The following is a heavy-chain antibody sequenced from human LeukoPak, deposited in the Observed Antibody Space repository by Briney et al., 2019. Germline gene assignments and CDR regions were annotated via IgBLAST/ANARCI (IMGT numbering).Heavy chain of an antibody. CDR2: ISAYNGNT. Sequence: ASVKVSCKASGYTFTSYGISWVRQAPGQGLEWMGWISAYNGNTNYAQKLQGRVTMTTDTSTSTAYMELRSLRSDDTAVYYCARAGRVVGSGRLPNWFDRWGQGTLVTVSS. J-gene: IGHJ5*02. D-gene: IGHD3-10*01. V-gene: IGHV1-18*04. CDR1: GYTFTSYG. CDR3: ARAGRVVGSGRLPNWFDR.